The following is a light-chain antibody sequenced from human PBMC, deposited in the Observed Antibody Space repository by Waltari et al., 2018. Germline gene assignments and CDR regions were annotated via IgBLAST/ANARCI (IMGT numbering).Light chain of an antibody. CDR1: QGISIW. V-gene: IGKV1D-12*01. Sequence: DIKMTQYPSSVSASIVHIVTITCRASQGISIWLAWYQQKAGRTPKLLIYAASSLESGVPSRFSGSGSGTDFTLTITSLQPEDFATYYCQQAYYFPFTFGGGTKVEI. CDR3: QQAYYFPFT. J-gene: IGKJ4*01. CDR2: AAS.